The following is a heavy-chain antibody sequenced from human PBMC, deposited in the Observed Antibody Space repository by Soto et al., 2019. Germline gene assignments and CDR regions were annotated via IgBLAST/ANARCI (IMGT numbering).Heavy chain of an antibody. D-gene: IGHD3-3*01. CDR2: IFSNDEK. V-gene: IGHV2-26*01. CDR1: GFSLSNARMG. Sequence: SGPTLVNPTETLTLTCTVSGFSLSNARMGVSWIRQPPGKDLEWLAHIFSNDEKSYSTSLKSRLTISKDTSKSQVVLTMTNMDPVDTATYYCARISRVFGVVTYYYFDYWGQGTLVTVSS. J-gene: IGHJ4*02. CDR3: ARISRVFGVVTYYYFDY.